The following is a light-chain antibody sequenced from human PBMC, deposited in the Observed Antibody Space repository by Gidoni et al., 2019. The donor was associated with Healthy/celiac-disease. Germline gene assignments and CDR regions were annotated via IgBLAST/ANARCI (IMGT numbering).Light chain of an antibody. CDR2: AAS. J-gene: IGKJ2*04. CDR1: QSISSY. CDR3: QPSYSTPCS. V-gene: IGKV1-39*01. Sequence: DIQMTKSQSSLYASVGDRVTITCRASQSISSYLNWYQQKPGKAPKLLIYAASSLQSGVPSRFSGSGSGTDFTLPISSLQPEDFATYYCQPSYSTPCSFGQGTKLEIK.